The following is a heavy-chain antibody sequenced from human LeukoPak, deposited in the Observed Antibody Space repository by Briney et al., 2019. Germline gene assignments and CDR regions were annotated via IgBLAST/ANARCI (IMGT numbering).Heavy chain of an antibody. CDR1: GGSISSYY. D-gene: IGHD6-6*01. J-gene: IGHJ4*02. CDR3: ARGPSIPGGFDY. V-gene: IGHV4-59*01. CDR2: IYYSGST. Sequence: SETLSLTCTVSGGSISSYYWSWIRQPPGKGLEWIGYIYYSGSTNYNPSLKSRVTISVDTSKNQFSLKLSSVTAADTAVYYCARGPSIPGGFDYWGQGTLVTVSS.